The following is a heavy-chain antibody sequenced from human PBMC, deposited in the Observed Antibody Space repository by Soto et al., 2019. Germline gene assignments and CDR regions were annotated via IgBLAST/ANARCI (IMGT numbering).Heavy chain of an antibody. D-gene: IGHD6-13*01. CDR1: GGSISSGGYY. V-gene: IGHV4-31*03. CDR2: IYYSGST. CDR3: ARVRYSSNHNDY. Sequence: QVQLQESGPGLVTPSQTLSLTCTVSGGSISSGGYYWSWIRQHPGKGLEWSGYIYYSGSTYYNPSLKSRVTISVDTSKSQVSLKLISVTAADTAVYYCARVRYSSNHNDYWGQGTLVTVSS. J-gene: IGHJ4*02.